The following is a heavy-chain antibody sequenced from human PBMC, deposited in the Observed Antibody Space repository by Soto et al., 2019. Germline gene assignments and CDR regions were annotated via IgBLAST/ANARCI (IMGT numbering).Heavy chain of an antibody. V-gene: IGHV3-30-3*01. Sequence: GWSLRLSCAASGFTFSSYAMHWVRQAPGKGLEWVAVISYDGSNKYYADSVKGRFTISRDNSKNTLYLQMNSLRAEDTAVYYCAREGKERLYGMDVWGQGTTVTVSS. CDR3: AREGKERLYGMDV. CDR1: GFTFSSYA. CDR2: ISYDGSNK. J-gene: IGHJ6*02. D-gene: IGHD1-1*01.